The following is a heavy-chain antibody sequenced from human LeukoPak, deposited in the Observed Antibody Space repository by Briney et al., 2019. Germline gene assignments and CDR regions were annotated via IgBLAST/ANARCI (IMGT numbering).Heavy chain of an antibody. CDR1: GFTFSSYA. D-gene: IGHD3-16*02. CDR3: AKDRYDYGLVSYRYSFHY. Sequence: GGSLRLSCAASGFTFSSYAMSWVRQAPGKGLEWVSAISGSGGSTYYADSVKGRFTISRDNSKNTLYLQINRLRAEDTAVYYWAKDRYDYGLVSYRYSFHYWGQGTLVTVSS. J-gene: IGHJ4*02. CDR2: ISGSGGST. V-gene: IGHV3-23*01.